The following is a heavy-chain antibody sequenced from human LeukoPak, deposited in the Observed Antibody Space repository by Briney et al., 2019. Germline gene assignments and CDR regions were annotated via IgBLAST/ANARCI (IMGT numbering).Heavy chain of an antibody. CDR2: IIPIFGTA. J-gene: IGHJ6*02. V-gene: IGHV1-69*13. CDR1: GGTFSSYA. Sequence: SVKVSCTASGGTFSSYAISWVRQAPGQGLEWMGGIIPIFGTANYAQKFQGRVTITADESTSTAYMELSSLRSEDTAVYYCARDPGIVVVPAAIDYYYYYGMDVWGQGTTATVSS. D-gene: IGHD2-2*02. CDR3: ARDPGIVVVPAAIDYYYYYGMDV.